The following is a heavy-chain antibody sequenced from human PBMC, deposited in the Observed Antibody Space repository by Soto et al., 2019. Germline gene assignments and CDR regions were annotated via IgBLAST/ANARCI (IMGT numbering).Heavy chain of an antibody. CDR3: ARGKDYYDSSGYAFDI. CDR2: IYTSGST. CDR1: GGSISSYY. D-gene: IGHD3-22*01. Sequence: SETLSLTCTVSGGSISSYYWSWIRQPAGKGLEWIGRIYTSGSTNYNPSLKSRVTMSVDTSKNQFSLKLSSVTAADTAVYYCARGKDYYDSSGYAFDIWGQGTMVTVSS. J-gene: IGHJ3*02. V-gene: IGHV4-4*07.